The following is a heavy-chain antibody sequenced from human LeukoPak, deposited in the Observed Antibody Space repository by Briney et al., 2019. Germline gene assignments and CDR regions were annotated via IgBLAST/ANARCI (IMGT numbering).Heavy chain of an antibody. CDR2: ISSSSRTI. D-gene: IGHD2-21*01. V-gene: IGHV3-48*01. CDR1: GFTFSSYS. CDR3: AGGLIHIKGAFDI. Sequence: GGSLRLSCAASGFTFSSYSMNWVRQAPGKGPEWVSYISSSSRTIYYADSVKGRFTISRDNAKNSLYLQMNSLRAEDTAVCYCAGGLIHIKGAFDIWGQGTMVTVSS. J-gene: IGHJ3*02.